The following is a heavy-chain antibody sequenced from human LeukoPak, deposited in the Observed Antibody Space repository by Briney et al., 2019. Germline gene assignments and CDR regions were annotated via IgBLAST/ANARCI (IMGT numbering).Heavy chain of an antibody. CDR1: GGSISSSSYY. D-gene: IGHD3-22*01. V-gene: IGHV4-39*01. CDR3: ASQPSIYYDSSGYVDY. J-gene: IGHJ4*02. CDR2: IYYSGST. Sequence: SETLSLTCTVSGGSISSSSYYWGWIRQPPGKGLEWIGSIYYSGSTYYNPSLKSRVTISVDTSKNQFSLKLSSVTAADTAVYYCASQPSIYYDSSGYVDYWGQGTLVTVSS.